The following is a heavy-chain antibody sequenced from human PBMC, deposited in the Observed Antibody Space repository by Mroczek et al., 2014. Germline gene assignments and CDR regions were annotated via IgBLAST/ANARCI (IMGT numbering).Heavy chain of an antibody. CDR3: ARDPSCGGSCYWYYYYYMDV. Sequence: QVQLVESGAEVKKPGASVKVSCKASGYTFTGYYMHWVRQAPGQGLEWMGWINPNSGGTNYAQKFQGRVTMTRDTSISTAYMELSRLRSDDTAVYYCARDPSCGGSCYWYYYYYMDVWGKGTTVTVSS. D-gene: IGHD2-15*01. J-gene: IGHJ6*03. V-gene: IGHV1-2*02. CDR2: INPNSGGT. CDR1: GYTFTGYY.